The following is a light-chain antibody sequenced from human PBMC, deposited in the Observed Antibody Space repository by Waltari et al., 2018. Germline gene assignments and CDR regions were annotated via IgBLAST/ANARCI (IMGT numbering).Light chain of an antibody. CDR1: QSITSN. CDR3: QQSYRSPPT. CDR2: TTF. Sequence: DIQMTQSPFSLSASVGDRVTITCRASQSITSNVNWYQQKPGTAPKLLIYTTFSLQSGVPSRFSGSGSETLFTLTISSLQPEDFATYYCQQSYRSPPTFDQGTKVEIK. V-gene: IGKV1-39*01. J-gene: IGKJ2*01.